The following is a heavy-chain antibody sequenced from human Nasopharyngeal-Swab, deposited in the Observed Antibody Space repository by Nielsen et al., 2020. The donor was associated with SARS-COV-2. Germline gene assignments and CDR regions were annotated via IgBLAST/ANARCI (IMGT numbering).Heavy chain of an antibody. J-gene: IGHJ4*02. CDR1: GGSITNHY. CDR3: ARHGYSSGWYYFDY. Sequence: GSLRLSCTVSGGSITNHYWSWIRQPAGEGLEWIGRIFPSGNTHYNPFLKSRVTISRDTSKNQFSLKLHSMTAADTAVYYCARHGYSSGWYYFDYWGQGTLVTVSS. CDR2: IFPSGNT. D-gene: IGHD6-19*01. V-gene: IGHV4-4*07.